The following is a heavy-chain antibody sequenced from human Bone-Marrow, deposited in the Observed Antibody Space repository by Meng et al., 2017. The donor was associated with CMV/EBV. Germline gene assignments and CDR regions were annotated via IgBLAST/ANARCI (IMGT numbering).Heavy chain of an antibody. D-gene: IGHD3-9*01. CDR1: GFTFSSYS. J-gene: IGHJ4*02. V-gene: IGHV3-21*01. Sequence: GESLKISCAASGFTFSSYSMNWVRQAPGKGLEWVSSISSSSSYIYYADSVKGRFTISRDNAKNSLYLQMNSLRAEDTAVYYCARVLRYFDWSPPFDYWGQGTLVPVSS. CDR3: ARVLRYFDWSPPFDY. CDR2: ISSSSSYI.